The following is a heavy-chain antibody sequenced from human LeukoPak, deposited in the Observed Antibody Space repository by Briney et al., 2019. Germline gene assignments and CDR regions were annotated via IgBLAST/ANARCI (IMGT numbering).Heavy chain of an antibody. CDR1: GFTVSSNY. Sequence: GGSLRLSCAASGFTVSSNYMSWVRQAPGKGLEWVSVIYSGGSTYYTDSVKGRFTISRDNSKNTLYLQMNSLRTEDTAVYYCARGGSSRPLAWSYGMDVWRQGTTVTVSS. V-gene: IGHV3-53*05. CDR2: IYSGGST. D-gene: IGHD6-13*01. J-gene: IGHJ6*02. CDR3: ARGGSSRPLAWSYGMDV.